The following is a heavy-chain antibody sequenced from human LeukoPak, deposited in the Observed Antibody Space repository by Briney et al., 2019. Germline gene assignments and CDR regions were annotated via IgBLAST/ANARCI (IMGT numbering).Heavy chain of an antibody. D-gene: IGHD6-13*01. V-gene: IGHV1-18*01. Sequence: ASVKVSCKASGYTFTNYAITWVRQAPGQGREWMGWISAYDGSTNYAQKFQGRVTMTTDPSTSTAYMELRSLRSDDTAVYYCAREAGSGSWYPFDYWGQGTLVTVSS. CDR3: AREAGSGSWYPFDY. CDR2: ISAYDGST. CDR1: GYTFTNYA. J-gene: IGHJ4*02.